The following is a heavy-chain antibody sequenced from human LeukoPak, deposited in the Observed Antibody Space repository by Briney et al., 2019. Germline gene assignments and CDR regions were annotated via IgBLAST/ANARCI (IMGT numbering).Heavy chain of an antibody. J-gene: IGHJ4*02. CDR2: IKQDGSEK. D-gene: IGHD4-17*01. Sequence: SGGSLRLSCAASGFTFSSCWMSWVRQAPGKGLEWVANIKQDGSEKYYVDSVKGRFTISRDNAKNSLYLQMNSLRAEDTAVYYCARPFHDYGDYTYWGQGTLVTVSS. CDR1: GFTFSSCW. V-gene: IGHV3-7*03. CDR3: ARPFHDYGDYTY.